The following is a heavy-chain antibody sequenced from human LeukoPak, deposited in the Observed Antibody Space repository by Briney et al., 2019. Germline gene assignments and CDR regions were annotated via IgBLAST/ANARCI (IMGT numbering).Heavy chain of an antibody. CDR3: ARLAGCSSGWFRFRNPFDY. V-gene: IGHV4-34*01. CDR1: GGSFSGYY. CDR2: INHSGST. D-gene: IGHD6-13*01. J-gene: IGHJ4*02. Sequence: SETLSLTCAVYGGSFSGYYWSWIRQPPGKGLEWIGEINHSGSTNYNPSLKSRVTISVDTSKNQFSLKLSSVTAADTAVYYCARLAGCSSGWFRFRNPFDYWGQGTLVTVSS.